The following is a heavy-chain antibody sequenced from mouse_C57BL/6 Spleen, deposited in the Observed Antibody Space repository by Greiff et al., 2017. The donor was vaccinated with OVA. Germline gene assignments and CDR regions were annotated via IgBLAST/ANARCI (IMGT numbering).Heavy chain of an antibody. CDR3: ARRGGYYEYFDV. J-gene: IGHJ1*03. V-gene: IGHV1-18*01. D-gene: IGHD2-3*01. CDR1: GYTFTDYN. CDR2: INPNNGGT. Sequence: EVQLQQSGPELVKPGASVKIPCKASGYTFTDYNLDWVKQSHGKSLEWIGDINPNNGGTIYNQKFKGKATLTVDKSSRTAYMELRSLTSEDTAVYYCARRGGYYEYFDVWGTGTTVTVSS.